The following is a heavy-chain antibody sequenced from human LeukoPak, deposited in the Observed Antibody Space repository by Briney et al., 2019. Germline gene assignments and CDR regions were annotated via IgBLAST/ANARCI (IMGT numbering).Heavy chain of an antibody. V-gene: IGHV4-39*01. D-gene: IGHD4-17*01. J-gene: IGHJ4*02. CDR1: VDFKSQSNYY. CDR3: ARHGNDYGDCWFDY. CDR2: IYSSGST. Sequence: SETLSLTCTVSVDFKSQSNYYCPRLPKPRAKALEWYGSIYSSGSTYYDPPLKSRITMSADMSKNQFSLKVTSVTAADTAVYYCARHGNDYGDCWFDYWGLGNLVIVSS.